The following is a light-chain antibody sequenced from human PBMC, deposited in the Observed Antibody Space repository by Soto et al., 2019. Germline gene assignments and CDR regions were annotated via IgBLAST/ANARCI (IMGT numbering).Light chain of an antibody. CDR2: KAS. CDR1: QTISSW. J-gene: IGKJ1*01. CDR3: QHYNSYSEA. V-gene: IGKV1-5*03. Sequence: DIQMTQSPSTLSGSVGDRVTITCRASQTISSWLAWYQQKPGKAPKLLIYKASTLKSGVPSRFSGSGSGKEFTLTISSLQPDDFETYSCQHYNSYSEAFGQGTKVELK.